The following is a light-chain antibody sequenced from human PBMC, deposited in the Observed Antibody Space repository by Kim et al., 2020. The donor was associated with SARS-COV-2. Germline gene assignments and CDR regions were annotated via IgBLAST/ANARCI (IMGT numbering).Light chain of an antibody. CDR2: EVS. Sequence: QSALTQPPSASGSPGQSVTISCTGTSSDVGAYNYVSWYQQHPGKAPKVMIYEVSNRPSGVPDRFSGSKSGNTASLTVSGLQAEDEAVYYCSSYAGSTWVFGGGTKLTVL. CDR1: SSDVGAYNY. CDR3: SSYAGSTWV. J-gene: IGLJ3*02. V-gene: IGLV2-8*01.